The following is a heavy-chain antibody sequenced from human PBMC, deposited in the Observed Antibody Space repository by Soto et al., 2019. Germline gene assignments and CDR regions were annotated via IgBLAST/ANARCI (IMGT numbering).Heavy chain of an antibody. Sequence: QVQLVQSGAEEKEPGASVKVSCKTSGYTFTSHAMHWVRQAPGQRLEWMGWINGGAGNTKYSEKFQDRVTITRATSASTDFMELSSLRSEDTAVYYCATSIESGHWDYWGQGTLVTVSS. CDR1: GYTFTSHA. V-gene: IGHV1-3*05. CDR2: INGGAGNT. D-gene: IGHD1-1*01. J-gene: IGHJ4*02. CDR3: ATSIESGHWDY.